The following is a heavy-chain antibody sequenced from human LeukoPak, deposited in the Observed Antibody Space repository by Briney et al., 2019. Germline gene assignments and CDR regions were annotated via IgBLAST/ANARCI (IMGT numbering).Heavy chain of an antibody. Sequence: PGGSLRLSCAVSGITLSNYGMSWVRQAPGKGLEWVAGISGSGGSTNYADSVKGRLTISRDNPTNTLFLQMNSLRAEDTAVYFCAKRGVVIRVILVGFHREAYYFDSWGQGALVTVSS. CDR3: AKRGVVIRVILVGFHREAYYFDS. CDR1: GITLSNYG. CDR2: ISGSGGST. V-gene: IGHV3-23*01. D-gene: IGHD2-21*01. J-gene: IGHJ4*02.